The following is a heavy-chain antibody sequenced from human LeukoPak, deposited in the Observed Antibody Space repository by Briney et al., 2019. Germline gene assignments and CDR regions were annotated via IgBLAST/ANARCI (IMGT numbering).Heavy chain of an antibody. CDR1: DYSFTRYG. D-gene: IGHD3-22*01. CDR3: ARDLLDYHFDSSGYFGF. CDR2: INTDNGNG. Sequence: ASVKVSCKASDYSFTRYGITWVRQAPGQGLEWMGWINTDNGNGNYAQKFQDRVTMTTDTSTSTAYMELRSLRSDDTAVYYCARDLLDYHFDSSGYFGFWGQGTLVTVPS. J-gene: IGHJ4*02. V-gene: IGHV1-18*01.